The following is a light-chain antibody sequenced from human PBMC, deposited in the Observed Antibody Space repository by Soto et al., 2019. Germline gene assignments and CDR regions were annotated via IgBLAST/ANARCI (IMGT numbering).Light chain of an antibody. CDR1: QSVSVNS. CDR2: AAS. CDR3: QQYGCSPFT. V-gene: IGKV3-20*01. Sequence: EIVLTQSPGTLSLSPGGRATLSYRASQSVSVNSLAWYQQKGGQAPRLLIYAASTRATGVPDRFSGTGSGTDFALTISRLETADSAVYYCQQYGCSPFTFGPGTKVDI. J-gene: IGKJ3*01.